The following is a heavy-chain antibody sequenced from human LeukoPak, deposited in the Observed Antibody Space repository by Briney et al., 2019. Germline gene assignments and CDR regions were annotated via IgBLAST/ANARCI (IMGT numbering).Heavy chain of an antibody. CDR3: ARGSPVLLWFGELLPFDY. D-gene: IGHD3-10*01. Sequence: SETLSLTCAVYGGSFSGYYWSWIRQPPGKGLEWIGEINHSGSTNYNPSLKSRVTISVDTSKNQFSLKLSSVTAADTAVYYCARGSPVLLWFGELLPFDYWGQGTQVTVSS. V-gene: IGHV4-34*01. CDR1: GGSFSGYY. CDR2: INHSGST. J-gene: IGHJ4*02.